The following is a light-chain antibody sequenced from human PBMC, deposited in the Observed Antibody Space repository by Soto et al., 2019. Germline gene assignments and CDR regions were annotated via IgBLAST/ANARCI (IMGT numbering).Light chain of an antibody. CDR1: SSDVGSYNL. CDR2: EGS. CDR3: FSYAGSSTFV. Sequence: QSALTQPASVSGSPGQSITISCTGTSSDVGSYNLGSWYQQHPGKAPKLMIYEGSKRPAGVANRFSGSKSGNTASLAISGLQAEDEADYDCFSYAGSSTFVFGGGTKLTVL. J-gene: IGLJ2*01. V-gene: IGLV2-23*03.